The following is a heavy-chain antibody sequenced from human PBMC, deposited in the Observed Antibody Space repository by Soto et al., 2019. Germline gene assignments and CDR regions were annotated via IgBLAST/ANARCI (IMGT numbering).Heavy chain of an antibody. J-gene: IGHJ6*02. CDR2: IIPIPGTA. D-gene: IGHD2-2*01. Sequence: QVQLVQSGAEVKKPGSSVKVSCKASGGTFGSYAISWVRQAPGQVLEWMGGIIPIPGTANYAQKFQGRVTIAADESTSTANMELSSLRYEDTAVYYCARSHGSSTSLEIYYYYDYGVEVWGQGTTVTVSS. CDR3: ARSHGSSTSLEIYYYYDYGVEV. V-gene: IGHV1-69*01. CDR1: GGTFGSYA.